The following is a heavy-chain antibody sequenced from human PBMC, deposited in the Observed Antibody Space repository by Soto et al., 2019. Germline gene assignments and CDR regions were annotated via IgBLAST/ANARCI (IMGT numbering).Heavy chain of an antibody. CDR3: ARNARMIRGPIDRFEL. D-gene: IGHD3-10*01. V-gene: IGHV3-7*01. Sequence: HPGGSLRLSCATSGFTFPNYWMSWVRQGPGKGLEWVANINQDGSEKYYVDSVKGRFTISRDNAKNSLDLLMGSLRAEDTGVYYCARNARMIRGPIDRFELWGQGALVTVSS. CDR1: GFTFPNYW. J-gene: IGHJ5*02. CDR2: INQDGSEK.